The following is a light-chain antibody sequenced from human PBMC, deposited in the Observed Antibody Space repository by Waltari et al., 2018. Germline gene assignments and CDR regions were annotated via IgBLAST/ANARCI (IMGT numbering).Light chain of an antibody. CDR2: EVS. V-gene: IGLV2-14*01. CDR3: SSYTSSSTLV. Sequence: QSALTHPAPVSGSPRPSITTSCPGTSSDVGCHNYLSWYQQHPGKAPQLMIYEVSNRPSGVSNRFSGSKSGNTASLTISGLQAEDEADYYCSSYTSSSTLVFGTGTKVTVL. CDR1: SSDVGCHNY. J-gene: IGLJ1*01.